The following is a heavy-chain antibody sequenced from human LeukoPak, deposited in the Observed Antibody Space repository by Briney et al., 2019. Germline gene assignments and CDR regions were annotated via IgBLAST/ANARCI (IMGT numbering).Heavy chain of an antibody. V-gene: IGHV1-69*13. Sequence: SVKVSCKASGGTFSSYAISWVRQAPGQGLEWMGGIIPIFGTANYAQKFQGRVTITADESTSTAYMELSSLRSEDTAVYYCARGPLDYVWGSYRHLDYWGQGTLVTVSS. CDR3: ARGPLDYVWGSYRHLDY. J-gene: IGHJ4*02. D-gene: IGHD3-16*02. CDR2: IIPIFGTA. CDR1: GGTFSSYA.